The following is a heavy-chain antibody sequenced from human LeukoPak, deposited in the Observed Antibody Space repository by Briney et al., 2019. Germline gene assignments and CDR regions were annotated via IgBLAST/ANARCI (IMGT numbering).Heavy chain of an antibody. CDR3: ARVVDHDYGDYYLDY. CDR1: GFTFSSYV. J-gene: IGHJ4*02. CDR2: ISYDGSNE. Sequence: PGGSLRLSCAASGFTFSSYVMHWVRQAPGKGLEWVAIISYDGSNEYYADSVKGRFTISRDNSKNTLYLQMNSLRAADTAVYYCARVVDHDYGDYYLDYWGQGTLVTVSS. D-gene: IGHD4-17*01. V-gene: IGHV3-30*04.